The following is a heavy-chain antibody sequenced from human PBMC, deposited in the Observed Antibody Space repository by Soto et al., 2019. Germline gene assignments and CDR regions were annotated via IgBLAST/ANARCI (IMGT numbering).Heavy chain of an antibody. D-gene: IGHD2-15*01. CDR1: GYTFTSYY. CDR3: ALGGFDF. J-gene: IGHJ3*01. Sequence: QVQLVQSGAEVKKTGASVKVSCKASGYTFTSYYMHWVRQAPGQGLEWMGIINPNGGDTSYVQKFQGRVTVTRDTSTSTVYMELSSLRSEDMAVYYCALGGFDFWGQGTMVTVSS. V-gene: IGHV1-46*01. CDR2: INPNGGDT.